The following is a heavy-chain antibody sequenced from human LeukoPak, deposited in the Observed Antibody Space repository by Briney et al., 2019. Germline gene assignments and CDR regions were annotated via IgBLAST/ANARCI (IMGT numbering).Heavy chain of an antibody. Sequence: ASVKVSCKASGYTFTSYDINWVRQATGQGLEWMGWMNPNSGNTGYAQKFQGRDTMTRNTSISTAYMELSSLRSEDTAVYYCARGYYCSSTSCYLSSLGYYYYYGMDVWGQGTTVTVSS. CDR2: MNPNSGNT. D-gene: IGHD2-2*01. CDR3: ARGYYCSSTSCYLSSLGYYYYYGMDV. V-gene: IGHV1-8*01. J-gene: IGHJ6*02. CDR1: GYTFTSYD.